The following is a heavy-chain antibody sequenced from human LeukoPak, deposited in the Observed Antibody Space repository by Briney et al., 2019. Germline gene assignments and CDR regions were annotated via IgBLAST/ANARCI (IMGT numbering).Heavy chain of an antibody. D-gene: IGHD5-12*01. CDR2: IRNDRIT. Sequence: GGSLRLSCVLSGLTFSDAWMSWVGQAPGKGLEWVGRIRNDRITDYAAPVQGRFSISRDNSKNTFYLQMNSLRTEDTGMYFCTWMATIFTVDYWGQGTLVTVSS. CDR1: GLTFSDAW. V-gene: IGHV3-15*01. CDR3: TWMATIFTVDY. J-gene: IGHJ4*02.